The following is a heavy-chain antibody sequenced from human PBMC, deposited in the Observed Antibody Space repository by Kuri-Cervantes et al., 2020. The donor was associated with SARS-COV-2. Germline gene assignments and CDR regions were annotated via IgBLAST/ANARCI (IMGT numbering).Heavy chain of an antibody. V-gene: IGHV3-30-3*01. CDR3: AGERSYYDFWSGYSDNWFDP. D-gene: IGHD3-3*01. J-gene: IGHJ5*02. CDR2: ISYDGSNK. Sequence: GGSLKISCAASGFTFSSYAMHWVRQAPGKGLEWVAVISYDGSNKYYADSVKGRFTISRDNSKNTLYLQMNSLRAEDTAVYYCAGERSYYDFWSGYSDNWFDPWGQGTLVTVSS. CDR1: GFTFSSYA.